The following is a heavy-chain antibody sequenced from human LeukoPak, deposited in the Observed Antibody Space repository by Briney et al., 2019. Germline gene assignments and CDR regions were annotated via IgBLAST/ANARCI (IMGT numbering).Heavy chain of an antibody. J-gene: IGHJ3*01. D-gene: IGHD6-6*01. CDR3: ARHEFGSSSAAFDS. V-gene: IGHV4-34*01. Sequence: SETLSLTCAVHCGSFSGYLWSWIRQPPGKGLEYIGEINHSGYTTYNPSLKSRVTISVDTSKNQFSLNMISVTAADTAVYYCARHEFGSSSAAFDSWGQGKMVIVSS. CDR2: INHSGYT. CDR1: CGSFSGYL.